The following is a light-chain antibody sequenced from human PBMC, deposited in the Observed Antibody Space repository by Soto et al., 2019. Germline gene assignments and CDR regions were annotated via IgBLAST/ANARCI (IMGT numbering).Light chain of an antibody. CDR2: DVT. CDR3: CSYAGTYTYV. Sequence: ALTQPRSVSGSPGQSVTISCTGTSSDISDYHYNSVSWYQQHPDKAPKVMIFDVTKRPSGVPDRFSGSKSGNTASLTISGLQAEDEADYYCCSYAGTYTYVFGTGTKVTVL. V-gene: IGLV2-11*01. CDR1: SSDISDYHY. J-gene: IGLJ1*01.